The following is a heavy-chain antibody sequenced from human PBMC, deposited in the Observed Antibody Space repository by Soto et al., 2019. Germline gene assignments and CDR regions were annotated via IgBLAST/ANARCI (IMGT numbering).Heavy chain of an antibody. D-gene: IGHD7-27*01. J-gene: IGHJ4*02. CDR3: ARDPKTSGGQHWAFNYFDS. CDR1: GFSFSISP. V-gene: IGHV3-30-3*01. Sequence: VGSLRLSCAASGFSFSISPMHWVRQAPGKGPKWVALISYDGTNKFYADSVKGRFTISRDNSKSTLYLQVDSLRPEDAAVYYCARDPKTSGGQHWAFNYFDSWGQGTLVTVSS. CDR2: ISYDGTNK.